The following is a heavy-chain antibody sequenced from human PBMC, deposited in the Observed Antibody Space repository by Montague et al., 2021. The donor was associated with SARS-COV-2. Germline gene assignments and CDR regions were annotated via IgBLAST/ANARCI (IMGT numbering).Heavy chain of an antibody. V-gene: IGHV4-34*01. D-gene: IGHD3-22*01. CDR2: INHRGST. CDR1: DGSFSDYS. CDR3: ARGRQHINMVVVVVTGGEYYFGF. Sequence: SETLSLTCAVYDGSFSDYSWTWIRQPPGKGLEWIGEINHRGSTNYNPSLKSRVTISVDTSKNQFSLGMTSVTAADTAVYYCARGRQHINMVVVVVTGGEYYFGFWGQGTLVAVSA. J-gene: IGHJ4*02.